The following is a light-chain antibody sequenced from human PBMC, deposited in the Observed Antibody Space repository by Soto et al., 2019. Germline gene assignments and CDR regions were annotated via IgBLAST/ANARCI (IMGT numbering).Light chain of an antibody. J-gene: IGKJ1*01. V-gene: IGKV3-15*01. CDR2: GAS. CDR3: QQYNSWLWT. CDR1: PRVKWQ. Sequence: EIRVTQAPTTLSGAPGEGATLSCRARPRVKWQLAWYQQKPGQAPRLLIYGASTRATGIPARFSGSGSGTEFTLIISSLQSEDSAVYYCQQYNSWLWTFGQGTKVEIK.